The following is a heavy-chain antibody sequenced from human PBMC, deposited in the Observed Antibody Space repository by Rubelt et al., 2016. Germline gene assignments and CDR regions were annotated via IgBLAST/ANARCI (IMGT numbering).Heavy chain of an antibody. V-gene: IGHV3-33*08. Sequence: QVQLVESGGGVVQSGRSLRLSCAASGFTFSTYGMHWVRQAPGKGLEWVALIWNHGNSQNYADSVKGRFPISRGNSRTTLDLQMNGVRAEDTATYYCARLYWNEGRSFDYWGQGSLVTVSS. J-gene: IGHJ4*02. CDR2: IWNHGNSQ. CDR1: GFTFSTYG. D-gene: IGHD1-1*01. CDR3: ARLYWNEGRSFDY.